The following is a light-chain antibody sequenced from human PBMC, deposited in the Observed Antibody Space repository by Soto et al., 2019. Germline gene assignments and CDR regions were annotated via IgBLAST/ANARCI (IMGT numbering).Light chain of an antibody. CDR2: GAS. CDR3: QQYVSSVT. V-gene: IGKV3-20*01. CDR1: QSVDSSF. Sequence: EIVLTQSPGSLSLSPGERATLSCRASQSVDSSFFAWYQQKPGQAPRLLIYGASHRATGIPARFSGSGSGTDFTLTISRLEPEDFAVYYCQQYVSSVTFGQGTKVEIK. J-gene: IGKJ1*01.